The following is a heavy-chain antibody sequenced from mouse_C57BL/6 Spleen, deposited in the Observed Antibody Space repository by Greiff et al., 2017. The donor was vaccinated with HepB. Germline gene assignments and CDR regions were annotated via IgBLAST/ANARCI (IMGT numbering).Heavy chain of an antibody. CDR1: GYSITSGYY. CDR2: ISYDGSN. CDR3: ARYYGSSYAMDY. V-gene: IGHV3-6*01. D-gene: IGHD1-1*01. J-gene: IGHJ4*01. Sequence: EVKLMESGPGLVKPSQSLSLTCSVTGYSITSGYYWNWIRQFPGNKLEWMGYISYDGSNNYNPSLKNRISITRDTSKNQCFLKLNSVTTEDTATYYCARYYGSSYAMDYWGQGTTVTVSS.